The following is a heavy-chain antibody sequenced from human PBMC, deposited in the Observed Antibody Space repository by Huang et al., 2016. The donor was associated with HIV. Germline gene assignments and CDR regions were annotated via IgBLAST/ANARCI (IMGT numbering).Heavy chain of an antibody. J-gene: IGHJ4*02. CDR3: ARTGSYYYGSGSYHFGDY. CDR2: ISMDGSNK. Sequence: QVQLVESGGGVVQPGRSLRLSCAASGFAFSSYAMHWVRQARGKGLEWLAVISMDGSNKNYAPSVKGRFTIARDNSKGTVYLQMNSLRPEDTAVYSCARTGSYYYGSGSYHFGDYWGQGTLVTVSS. CDR1: GFAFSSYA. V-gene: IGHV3-30-3*01. D-gene: IGHD3-10*01.